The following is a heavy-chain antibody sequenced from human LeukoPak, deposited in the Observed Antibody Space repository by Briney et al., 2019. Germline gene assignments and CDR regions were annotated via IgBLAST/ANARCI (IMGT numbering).Heavy chain of an antibody. CDR1: GFTFSTYW. CDR2: IKQDGSVK. CDR3: VRGGYGPDY. Sequence: GGSLRLSCAASGFTFSTYWMSWVRQAPGKGLEWVANIKQDGSVKNYVDSVKGRFTISRDNAKNSLYLQMNSLRAADTAMYYCVRGGYGPDYWGQGTLVTVSS. D-gene: IGHD1-1*01. V-gene: IGHV3-7*03. J-gene: IGHJ4*02.